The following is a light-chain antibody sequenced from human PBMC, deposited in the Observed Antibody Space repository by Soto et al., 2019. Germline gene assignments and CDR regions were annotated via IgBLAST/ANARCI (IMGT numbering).Light chain of an antibody. V-gene: IGLV2-14*01. J-gene: IGLJ2*01. CDR2: EVS. CDR1: SSDVGGYNY. CDR3: SSYTSSSTHVV. Sequence: QSVLTQPASVSGSPGQSITISCTGTSSDVGGYNYVSWYQQHPGKAPKLMIYEVSNRPSGVSNRFSGSKSGNTASLTISGLQAEYEADYYCSSYTSSSTHVVFGGGTKVTAL.